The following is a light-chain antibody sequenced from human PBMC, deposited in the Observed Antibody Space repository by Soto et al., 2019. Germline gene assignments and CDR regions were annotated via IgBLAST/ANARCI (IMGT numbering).Light chain of an antibody. J-gene: IGKJ2*01. CDR1: QSISTY. CDR2: AAS. V-gene: IGKV1-39*01. CDR3: QQSYSTPMYT. Sequence: DIQMTQSPSSLSASVGDRVTISCRASQSISTYLNWYQQKPGKAPKLLIYAASSLQSGVPSRFSDSGSGTDFTITISSLQPADSATYYCQQSYSTPMYTFGQGTKLEIK.